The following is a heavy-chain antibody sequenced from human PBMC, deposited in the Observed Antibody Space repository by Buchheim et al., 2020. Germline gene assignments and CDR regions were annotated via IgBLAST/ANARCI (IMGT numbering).Heavy chain of an antibody. Sequence: EVQLLESGGGLVQPGGSLRLSCAASGFTFSSYAMSWVRQAPGKGLEWVSAISGSGGSTYYADSVKGRFTISRDNSKNQLYLQMNSLRAEDTAVYYCAKGEDLLWFGELLNYYFDYWGQGTL. CDR2: ISGSGGST. J-gene: IGHJ4*02. D-gene: IGHD3-10*01. CDR1: GFTFSSYA. V-gene: IGHV3-23*01. CDR3: AKGEDLLWFGELLNYYFDY.